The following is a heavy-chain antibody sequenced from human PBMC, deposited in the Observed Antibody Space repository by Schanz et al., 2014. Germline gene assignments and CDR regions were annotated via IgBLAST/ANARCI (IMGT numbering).Heavy chain of an antibody. Sequence: QVQLVQSGSELKKPGASVKVSCKASGYTFAMYDMNWVRQAPGQGLEWMGWINTNTANPTYAQGFTGRFVYTLDASVTTAYLEISSLKAEDTAVYYCARRYSSGWYEFDYWGQGTLVTVSS. D-gene: IGHD6-19*01. CDR2: INTNTANP. J-gene: IGHJ4*02. V-gene: IGHV7-4-1*02. CDR3: ARRYSSGWYEFDY. CDR1: GYTFAMYD.